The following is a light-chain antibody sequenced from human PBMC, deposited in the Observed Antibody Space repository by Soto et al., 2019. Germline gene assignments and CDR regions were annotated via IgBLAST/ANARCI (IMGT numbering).Light chain of an antibody. CDR2: DAS. CDR1: QDISNY. V-gene: IGKV1-33*01. Sequence: DIQMTQSPSSLSASVGDRVTITCQASQDISNYLNWYQRKPGKAPKLLIYDASNLETGVPSRFSGSGSGTDFTFTISSLQPEDIATYYCQQSYTSTFGQGTKVDIK. J-gene: IGKJ1*01. CDR3: QQSYTST.